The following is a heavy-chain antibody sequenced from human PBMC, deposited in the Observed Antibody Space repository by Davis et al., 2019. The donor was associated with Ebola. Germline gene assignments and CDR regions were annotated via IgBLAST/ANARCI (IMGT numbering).Heavy chain of an antibody. V-gene: IGHV4-59*12. CDR3: ARGQWARSSFDY. D-gene: IGHD5-12*01. CDR2: IYYSGST. Sequence: SETLSLTCTVSGGSISSYYWSWIRQPPGKGLEWIGYIYYSGSTNYNPSLKSRVTISVDTSKNQFSLKLSSVTAADTAVYYCARGQWARSSFDYWGQGTLVTVSS. J-gene: IGHJ4*02. CDR1: GGSISSYY.